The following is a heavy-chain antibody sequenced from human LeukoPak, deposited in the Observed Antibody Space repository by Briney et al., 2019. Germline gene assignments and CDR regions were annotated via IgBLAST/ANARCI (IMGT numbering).Heavy chain of an antibody. CDR1: GGSISSYY. CDR3: ARDCCGYRSWFDP. J-gene: IGHJ5*02. Sequence: PSETLSLTCTVSGGSISSYYWSWIRQPPGKGLEWIGYIYYSGSTNYNPSLKSRVTISVDTSKNQFSLKLSSVTAADTAVYYCARDCCGYRSWFDPWGQGTLVTVSS. V-gene: IGHV4-59*12. CDR2: IYYSGST. D-gene: IGHD6-25*01.